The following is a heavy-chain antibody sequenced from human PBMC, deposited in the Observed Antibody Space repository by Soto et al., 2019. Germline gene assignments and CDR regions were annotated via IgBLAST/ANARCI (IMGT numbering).Heavy chain of an antibody. V-gene: IGHV4-31*03. J-gene: IGHJ6*02. Sequence: SLTCTVSGGSISSGGYYWSWIRQHPGKGLEWIGYIYYSGSTYYNPSLKSRVTISVDTSKNQFSLKLSSVTAADTAVYYCARGQSDFWSGSYFYGMDVCGQGTTVTVSS. D-gene: IGHD3-3*01. CDR2: IYYSGST. CDR1: GGSISSGGYY. CDR3: ARGQSDFWSGSYFYGMDV.